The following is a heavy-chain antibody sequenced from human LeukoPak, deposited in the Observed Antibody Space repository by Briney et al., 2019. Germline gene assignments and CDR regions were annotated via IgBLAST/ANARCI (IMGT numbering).Heavy chain of an antibody. CDR2: ISAYNGNT. D-gene: IGHD3-10*01. Sequence: ASVKVSCKSSGYTFTSYGISWVRQAPGQGLEWMGGISAYNGNTNNAQKHQGRVTMTTDTSTSTAYMEMRSLRSDDTAVYYCARRSRITKVRGDDAFDIWGQGTMVTVSS. CDR1: GYTFTSYG. V-gene: IGHV1-18*01. CDR3: ARRSRITKVRGDDAFDI. J-gene: IGHJ3*02.